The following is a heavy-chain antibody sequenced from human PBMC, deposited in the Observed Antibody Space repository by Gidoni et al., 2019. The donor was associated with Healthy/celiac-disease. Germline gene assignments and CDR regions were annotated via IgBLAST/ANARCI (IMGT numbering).Heavy chain of an antibody. CDR1: GFTFSSYA. CDR2: ISYDGSNK. V-gene: IGHV3-30-3*01. CDR3: AREGHIVVVPAAIDY. J-gene: IGHJ4*02. D-gene: IGHD2-2*01. Sequence: QVQLVESGGGVVQPGRSLRLSCAASGFTFSSYAMHWVRQAPGKGLEWVAVISYDGSNKYYADSVKGRFTNSRDNSKNTLYLQMNSLRAEDTAVYYCAREGHIVVVPAAIDYWGQGTLVTVSS.